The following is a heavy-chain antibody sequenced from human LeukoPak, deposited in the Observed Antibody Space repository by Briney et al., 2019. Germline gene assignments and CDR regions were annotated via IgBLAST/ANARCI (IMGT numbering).Heavy chain of an antibody. CDR3: ARHHEYERNSYGMDA. J-gene: IGHJ6*02. CDR2: IYSGNST. V-gene: IGHV3-53*01. CDR1: GFTVSSNY. D-gene: IGHD3-16*01. Sequence: GSLRLSCAASGFTVSSNYMSWVRQAPGKGLEWVSVIYSGNSTYYADSVKGRFTISRDNSKNTLYLQMNSLRGEDTAVYYCARHHEYERNSYGMDAWGQGTTVTVSS.